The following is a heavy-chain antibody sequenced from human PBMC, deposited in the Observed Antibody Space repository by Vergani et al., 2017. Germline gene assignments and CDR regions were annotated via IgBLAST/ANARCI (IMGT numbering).Heavy chain of an antibody. D-gene: IGHD3-22*01. V-gene: IGHV3-23*01. CDR2: ISGSGGST. Sequence: EVQLLESGGGLVQPGGSLRLSCAASGFTFSSYVMSWVRQAPGKGLEWVSAISGSGGSTYYADAVKGRLTSSRDNSKNTLYLQMNSLRAEDTAVYYCAKGSRVYYYDSSGKVSSGYFDLWGRGTLVTVSS. CDR3: AKGSRVYYYDSSGKVSSGYFDL. CDR1: GFTFSSYV. J-gene: IGHJ2*01.